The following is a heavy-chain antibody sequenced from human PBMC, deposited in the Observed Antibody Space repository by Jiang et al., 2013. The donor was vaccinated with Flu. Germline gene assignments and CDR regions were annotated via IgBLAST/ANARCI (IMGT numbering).Heavy chain of an antibody. CDR3: ARDSSGYSNAFDI. V-gene: IGHV3-33*08. J-gene: IGHJ3*02. Sequence: VESGGGVVQPGRSLRLSCAASGFTFSSYGMHWVRQAPGKGLEWVAVIWYDGSNKYYADSVKGRFTISRDNSKNTLYLQMNSLRAEDTAVYYCARDSSGYSNAFDIWGQGTMVTVSS. CDR1: GFTFSSYG. CDR2: IWYDGSNK. D-gene: IGHD3-22*01.